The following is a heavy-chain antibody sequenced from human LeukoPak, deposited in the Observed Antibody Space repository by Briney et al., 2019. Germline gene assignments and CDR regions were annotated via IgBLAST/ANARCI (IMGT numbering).Heavy chain of an antibody. V-gene: IGHV3-11*06. D-gene: IGHD3-10*01. CDR1: GFTFSDYY. Sequence: GGPLRLSCAASGFTFSDYYMSWIRQAPGKGLEWVSYISSSSSYTNYADSVKGRFTISRDNAKNSLYLQMNSLRAEDTAVYYCARYRFGELTYGMDVWGKGTTVTVSS. CDR2: ISSSSSYT. J-gene: IGHJ6*04. CDR3: ARYRFGELTYGMDV.